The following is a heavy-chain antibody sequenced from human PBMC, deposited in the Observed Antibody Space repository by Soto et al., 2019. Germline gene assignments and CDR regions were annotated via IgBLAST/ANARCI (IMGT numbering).Heavy chain of an antibody. CDR2: IFYSGST. Sequence: SETLSLTCTVSGGSISSGDYYWSWIRQPPGKGLEWIGYIFYSGSTNYNPSLKSRVTISVDTSKNQFSLRLSSVTAADTAVYYCARHWMATAPHAFDIWGQGTVVTVSS. CDR1: GGSISSGDYY. D-gene: IGHD5-12*01. CDR3: ARHWMATAPHAFDI. V-gene: IGHV4-61*08. J-gene: IGHJ3*02.